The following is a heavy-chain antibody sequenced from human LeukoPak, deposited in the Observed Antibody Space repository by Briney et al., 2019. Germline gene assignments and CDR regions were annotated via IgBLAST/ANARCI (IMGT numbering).Heavy chain of an antibody. V-gene: IGHV1-18*01. D-gene: IGHD2-21*01. CDR3: ARDFFDVDTYNWFDP. J-gene: IGHJ5*02. Sequence: ASVKVSCKASGYTFTSYGISWVRQAPGQGLEWMGWISAYNGNTNYAQKLQGRVTMTTDTSTSTAYMELRSLRSEDTAVYYCARDFFDVDTYNWFDPWGQGTLVTVSS. CDR1: GYTFTSYG. CDR2: ISAYNGNT.